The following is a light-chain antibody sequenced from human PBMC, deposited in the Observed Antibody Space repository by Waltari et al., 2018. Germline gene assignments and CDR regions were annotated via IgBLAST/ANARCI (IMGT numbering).Light chain of an antibody. Sequence: EIVLTQSPGTLSLSPGERATLSCRASQDVSNNYLAWYQQKPGQAPRRLRYSASTTTTDIPDRFSGSGSGTDFTVTISRLEPEDFAVYYCQQYGSSPITFGQGTRLEIK. V-gene: IGKV3-20*01. CDR2: SAS. CDR3: QQYGSSPIT. J-gene: IGKJ5*01. CDR1: QDVSNNY.